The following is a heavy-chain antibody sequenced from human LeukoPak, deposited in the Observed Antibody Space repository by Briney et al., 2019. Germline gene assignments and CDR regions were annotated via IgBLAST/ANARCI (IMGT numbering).Heavy chain of an antibody. CDR3: AKQLGYCSDGSCYFPY. CDR1: GFTVSSIY. J-gene: IGHJ4*02. V-gene: IGHV3-23*01. Sequence: GGSLRLSCAVSGFTVSSIYMSWVRQAPGKGLEWVSAISNNGGYTYYADSVQGRFTISRDNSKSTLCLQMNSLRAEDTAVYYCAKQLGYCSDGSCYFPYWGQGTLVTVSS. D-gene: IGHD2-15*01. CDR2: ISNNGGYT.